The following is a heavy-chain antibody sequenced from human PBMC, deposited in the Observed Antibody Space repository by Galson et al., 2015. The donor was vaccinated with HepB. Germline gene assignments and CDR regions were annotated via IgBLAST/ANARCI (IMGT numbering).Heavy chain of an antibody. CDR3: ARDKFRGTLPRTGSSGSYLAPVFDY. V-gene: IGHV1-69*13. J-gene: IGHJ4*02. Sequence: SVKVSCKASGGTFSSYAISWVRQAPGQGLEWMGGIIPIFGIANYAQKFQGRVTITADESTSTAYMELSSLRSEDTAVYYCARDKFRGTLPRTGSSGSYLAPVFDYWGQGTLVTVSS. D-gene: IGHD3-10*01. CDR2: IIPIFGIA. CDR1: GGTFSSYA.